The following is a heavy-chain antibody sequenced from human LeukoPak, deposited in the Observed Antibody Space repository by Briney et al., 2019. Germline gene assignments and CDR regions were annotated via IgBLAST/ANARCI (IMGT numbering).Heavy chain of an antibody. D-gene: IGHD5-18*01. Sequence: GGSLRLSCAASGFTFSSYSMNWVRQAPGKGLEWVSYIGSSSSTIYYADSVKGRFTISRDNAKNSLYLQMNSLRAEDTAVYYCARDPARGYSYGALYWGQGTLVTVSS. CDR2: IGSSSSTI. V-gene: IGHV3-48*01. CDR3: ARDPARGYSYGALY. J-gene: IGHJ4*02. CDR1: GFTFSSYS.